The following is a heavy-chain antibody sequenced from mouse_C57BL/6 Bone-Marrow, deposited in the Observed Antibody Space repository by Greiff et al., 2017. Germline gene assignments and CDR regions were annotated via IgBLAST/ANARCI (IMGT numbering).Heavy chain of an antibody. CDR3: ARRGTVYAMDY. CDR2: IRSGGSYT. CDR1: GFTFSSYG. V-gene: IGHV5-6*01. D-gene: IGHD2-14*01. J-gene: IGHJ4*01. Sequence: EVHLVESGGDLVKPGGSLKLSCAASGFTFSSYGMSWVRQTPDQRLEWVATIRSGGSYTYYPDSVKGRYTISRDNAKNTLYLQMSRLKSEDTAMYYCARRGTVYAMDYWGQGTSVTVAS.